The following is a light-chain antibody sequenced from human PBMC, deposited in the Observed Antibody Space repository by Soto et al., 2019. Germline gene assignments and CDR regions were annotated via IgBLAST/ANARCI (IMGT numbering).Light chain of an antibody. V-gene: IGKV1-39*01. CDR2: ATS. Sequence: DIQMSQSPSSLSASVGDRVTITCRAAESISRHLNWYQQKPGRAPDLLIYATSTLQNGVPSRFTGSGSGTEFTLTITGLQLEDFATYYFLYDYRTLTTFCQLSRL. J-gene: IGKJ5*01. CDR3: LYDYRTLTT. CDR1: ESISRH.